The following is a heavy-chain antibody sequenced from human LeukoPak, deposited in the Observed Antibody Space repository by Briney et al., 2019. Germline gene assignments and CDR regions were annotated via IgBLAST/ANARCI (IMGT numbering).Heavy chain of an antibody. D-gene: IGHD6-13*01. Sequence: GESLQISCKGSGYSFTSYWIGWVRQMPGKGLEWMGIIYPGDSDTRYSPSFQGQVTISADKSISTAYLQWSSLKASDTALYYCARIAAAGKVNYYYYSMDVWGKGTTVTISS. J-gene: IGHJ6*04. CDR3: ARIAAAGKVNYYYYSMDV. CDR1: GYSFTSYW. CDR2: IYPGDSDT. V-gene: IGHV5-51*01.